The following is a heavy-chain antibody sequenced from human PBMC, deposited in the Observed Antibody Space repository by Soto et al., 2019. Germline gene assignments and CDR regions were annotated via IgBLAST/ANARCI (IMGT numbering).Heavy chain of an antibody. D-gene: IGHD3-10*01. CDR1: EGTFSSHA. J-gene: IGHJ5*02. CDR3: AGGYMVRGGDAWFDT. CDR2: IIPLFGTT. V-gene: IGHV1-69*06. Sequence: QVQLEQSGAEVKKTGSSVKVSCQASEGTFSSHAISWVRQAPEEGLEWMVGIIPLFGTTNYAQKFQGRVTITAEKSTSTVFMELSSLTSEDTAIYYCAGGYMVRGGDAWFDTWGQGTLVAVSS.